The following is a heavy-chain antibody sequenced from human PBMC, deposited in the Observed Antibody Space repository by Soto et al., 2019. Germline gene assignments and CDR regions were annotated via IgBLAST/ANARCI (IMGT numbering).Heavy chain of an antibody. V-gene: IGHV3-23*01. CDR1: GFTFSSYA. D-gene: IGHD3-10*01. Sequence: HPGGSLRLSCAASGFTFSSYAMSWVRQAPGKGLEWVSAISGSGGSTYYADSVKGRFTISRDNSKNTLYLQMNSLRAEDTAVYYSATNVGLKIYGSGSYPFDYWGQGTLVTVSS. CDR2: ISGSGGST. CDR3: ATNVGLKIYGSGSYPFDY. J-gene: IGHJ4*02.